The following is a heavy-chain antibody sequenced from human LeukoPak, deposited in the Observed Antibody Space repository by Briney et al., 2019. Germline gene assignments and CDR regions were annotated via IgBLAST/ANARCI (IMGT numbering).Heavy chain of an antibody. CDR1: GFTFSSYG. CDR2: ISSSGSTI. Sequence: GGSLRLSCAASGFTFSSYGMNWVRQAPGKGLEWVSYISSSGSTIYYADSVKGRFTISRDNAKNSLYLQMNSLRAEDTAVYYCAELGITIIGGVWGKGTTVTISS. J-gene: IGHJ6*04. V-gene: IGHV3-48*04. CDR3: AELGITIIGGV. D-gene: IGHD3-10*02.